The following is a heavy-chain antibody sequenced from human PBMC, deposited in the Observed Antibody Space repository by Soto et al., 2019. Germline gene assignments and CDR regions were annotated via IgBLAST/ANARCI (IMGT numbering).Heavy chain of an antibody. J-gene: IGHJ5*02. CDR1: GYTFTGYY. D-gene: IGHD3-22*01. V-gene: IGHV1-2*04. Sequence: ASVKVSCKDSGYTFTGYYMHWVRQAPGQGLEWMGWINPNSGGTNYAQKFQGWVTMTRDTSISTAYMELSRLRSDDTAVYYCARYSLRSSGSNNWFDPWGQGTLVTVSS. CDR2: INPNSGGT. CDR3: ARYSLRSSGSNNWFDP.